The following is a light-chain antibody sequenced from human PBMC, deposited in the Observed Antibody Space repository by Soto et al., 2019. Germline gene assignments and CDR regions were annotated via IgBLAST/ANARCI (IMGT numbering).Light chain of an antibody. V-gene: IGLV2-14*03. J-gene: IGLJ1*01. CDR3: NSYTCATTLRGV. Sequence: QTSLTNYASLSGSPGQSITISCTGTSTDVGGDNYVSWYQQYPGKAPKLIIYDVSSRPSGVSDRFSGSKSGNTASLTISGLQAEDEADYYCNSYTCATTLRGVFGVGTKVTVL. CDR1: STDVGGDNY. CDR2: DVS.